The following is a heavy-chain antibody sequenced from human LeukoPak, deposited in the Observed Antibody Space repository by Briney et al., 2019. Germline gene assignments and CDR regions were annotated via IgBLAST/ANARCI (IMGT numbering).Heavy chain of an antibody. J-gene: IGHJ3*02. CDR1: GGSISSYY. CDR2: VYNSGRT. V-gene: IGHV4-59*08. D-gene: IGHD3-10*01. Sequence: PSETLSLTCSVSGGSISSYYSSWVRQPPGKGLEWIGYVYNSGRTNYNPSLKSRVTIEVDTSKNQFSVKLSSVIAADTAMYYCARGYYYGSGSYAEGALDIWGQGTKVIVSS. CDR3: ARGYYYGSGSYAEGALDI.